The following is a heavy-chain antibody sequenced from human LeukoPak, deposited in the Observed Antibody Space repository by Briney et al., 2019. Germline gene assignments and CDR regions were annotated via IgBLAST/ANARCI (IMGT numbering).Heavy chain of an antibody. CDR3: ARRPRTYYYYGMDV. CDR1: GGSISSSSYY. J-gene: IGHJ6*02. Sequence: SETLSLTCTVSGGSISSSSYYWGWIRQPPGKGLEWIGSIYYSGSTYYNPSLKSRVTISVDTSKNQFSLKLSSVTAADTAVYYCARRPRTYYYYGMDVWGRGTTVTVSS. V-gene: IGHV4-39*01. CDR2: IYYSGST.